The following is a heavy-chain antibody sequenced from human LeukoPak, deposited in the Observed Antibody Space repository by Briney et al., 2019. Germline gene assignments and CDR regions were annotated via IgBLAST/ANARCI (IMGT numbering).Heavy chain of an antibody. V-gene: IGHV4-59*01. J-gene: IGHJ4*02. CDR2: IYYSGST. CDR1: GGTISSYY. D-gene: IGHD5-12*01. CDR3: AREQLSGYRGVSGFDY. Sequence: SETLSLTCTVSGGTISSYYWSWIRQPPGKGPDWIGYIYYSGSTNYNPSLKSRVTISVDTSKNQFSLKLSSVTAADTAVYYCAREQLSGYRGVSGFDYWGQGTLVTVSS.